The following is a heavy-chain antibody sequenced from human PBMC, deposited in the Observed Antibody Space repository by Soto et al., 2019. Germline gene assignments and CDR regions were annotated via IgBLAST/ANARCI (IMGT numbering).Heavy chain of an antibody. Sequence: GGSLRLSCAASGFTFSSYAMSWVRQAPGKGLEWVSAISGSGGSTYYADSVKGRFTISRDNSKTTLYLQMNSLRAEDTAVYYCAKDRPTYYYDSSGYSLFDYWGQGTLVTVSS. CDR1: GFTFSSYA. CDR2: ISGSGGST. D-gene: IGHD3-22*01. J-gene: IGHJ4*02. CDR3: AKDRPTYYYDSSGYSLFDY. V-gene: IGHV3-23*01.